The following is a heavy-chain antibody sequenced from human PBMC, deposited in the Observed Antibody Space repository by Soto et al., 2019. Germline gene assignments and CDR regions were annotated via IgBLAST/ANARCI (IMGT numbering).Heavy chain of an antibody. V-gene: IGHV4-4*02. CDR1: GGSVSNNNW. D-gene: IGHD5-12*01. J-gene: IGHJ4*02. Sequence: QVQLQESGPGLVKPSGTLSLSCAVSGGSVSNNNWWSGVRQSPGNGLEWIGEIHHSGGTSYNPSLESRATLSVDKSKNELSLRLNYVTAEDTAGYYCTKNSAYALDYWGLGILVTVSS. CDR2: IHHSGGT. CDR3: TKNSAYALDY.